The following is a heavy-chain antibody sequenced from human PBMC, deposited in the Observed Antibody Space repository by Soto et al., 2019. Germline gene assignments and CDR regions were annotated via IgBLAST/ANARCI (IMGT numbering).Heavy chain of an antibody. CDR3: ACGSQWLAFDF. CDR1: GGSISNYY. J-gene: IGHJ4*02. V-gene: IGHV4-59*01. D-gene: IGHD6-19*01. CDR2: IHYSGST. Sequence: QVQLQESGPGLVKPSETLSLTCSVSGGSISNYYCSWIRQPPGKGLEWIGNIHYSGSTNYNPSLKSRVTISVDTSKKQLSLKLTSVTATDTAVYHCACGSQWLAFDFWGQGTLVTVSS.